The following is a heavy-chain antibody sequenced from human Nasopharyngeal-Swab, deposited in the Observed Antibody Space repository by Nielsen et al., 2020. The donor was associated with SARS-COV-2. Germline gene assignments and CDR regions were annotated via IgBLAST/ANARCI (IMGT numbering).Heavy chain of an antibody. V-gene: IGHV4-59*08. Sequence: SETLSLTCSVSGGSISNYYWSWIRQPPGKGLQWIGYIYYSGSTNYNPSLKSRVTISVDTSKNQFSLKLSSVTAADTAVYYCARQSDYYYYGMDVWGQGTTVTVSS. CDR3: ARQSDYYYYGMDV. CDR2: IYYSGST. CDR1: GGSISNYY. J-gene: IGHJ6*02.